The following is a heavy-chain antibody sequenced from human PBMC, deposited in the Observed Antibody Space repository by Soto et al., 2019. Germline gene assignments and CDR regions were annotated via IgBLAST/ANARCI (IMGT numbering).Heavy chain of an antibody. V-gene: IGHV1-8*01. J-gene: IGHJ6*02. Sequence: QVQLVQSGAEVKKPGASVKVSCKASGYTFTSYDINWVRQAPGQGPEWLGWMNPTSGNTGYAEKFQGRVTMTRDTSISTAYMELSSLRPEDTAVYYCARTPYAQGYYDFSTAYFYYHFGMDVWGQGTTVTVSS. CDR1: GYTFTSYD. D-gene: IGHD3-9*01. CDR3: ARTPYAQGYYDFSTAYFYYHFGMDV. CDR2: MNPTSGNT.